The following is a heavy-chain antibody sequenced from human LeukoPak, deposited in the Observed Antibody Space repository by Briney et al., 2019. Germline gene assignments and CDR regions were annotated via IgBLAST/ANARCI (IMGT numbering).Heavy chain of an antibody. CDR3: ASLGSMITFGGVITLLDY. V-gene: IGHV1-2*06. CDR2: INPNSGGT. J-gene: IGHJ4*02. Sequence: RASVKVSCKASGYTFTGYYMHWVRQAPGQGLEWMGRINPNSGGTNYAQKFQGRVTMTRDTSISTAYMELSRLRSDDTAVYYCASLGSMITFGGVITLLDYWGQGTLVTVSS. D-gene: IGHD3-16*01. CDR1: GYTFTGYY.